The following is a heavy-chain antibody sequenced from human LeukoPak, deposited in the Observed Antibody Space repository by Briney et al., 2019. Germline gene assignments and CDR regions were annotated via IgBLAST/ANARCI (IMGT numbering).Heavy chain of an antibody. J-gene: IGHJ4*02. CDR2: INHSGST. CDR3: ARVALEMATAYFGY. CDR1: GGSFSGYY. D-gene: IGHD5-24*01. V-gene: IGHV4-34*01. Sequence: SETLSLTCAVYGGSFSGYYWSWIRQPPGKGLEWIGEINHSGSTNYNPSLKSRVTISVDTSKNQFSLKLSSVTAADTAVYYCARVALEMATAYFGYWGQGTLVTVSS.